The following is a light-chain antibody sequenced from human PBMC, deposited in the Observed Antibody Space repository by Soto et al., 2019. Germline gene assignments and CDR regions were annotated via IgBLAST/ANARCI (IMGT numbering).Light chain of an antibody. J-gene: IGKJ2*01. CDR2: GSS. V-gene: IGKV3-20*01. Sequence: EIVLTQSPGTLSLSPGERATLSCRASQSVSSSYLAWYQQKPGQAPRLLIYGSSSRTTGIPDMFGGSGSGKYFTLTISILHAEDVALYYWQQYGSSPPFGQGTKLEIK. CDR1: QSVSSSY. CDR3: QQYGSSPP.